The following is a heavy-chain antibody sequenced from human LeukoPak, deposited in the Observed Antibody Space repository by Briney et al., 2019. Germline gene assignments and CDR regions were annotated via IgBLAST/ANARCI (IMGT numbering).Heavy chain of an antibody. CDR2: TYYRSKWYN. CDR3: TRDHPGYSYGSQEYHYNYMDV. V-gene: IGHV6-1*01. J-gene: IGHJ6*03. D-gene: IGHD5-18*01. CDR1: GDSVSSNSAA. Sequence: SQTLSLTCAISGDSVSSNSAAWNWIRQSPSGGLEWLGRTYYRSKWYNDYAVSVKSRITINPDTSKNQFSLQLNSVTPEDTAVYYCTRDHPGYSYGSQEYHYNYMDVWGKGTTVTVSS.